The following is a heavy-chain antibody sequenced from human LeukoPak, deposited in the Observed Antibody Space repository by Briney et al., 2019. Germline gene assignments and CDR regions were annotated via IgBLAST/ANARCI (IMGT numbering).Heavy chain of an antibody. V-gene: IGHV3-7*03. CDR3: ARAVGFWSGYYWFDP. J-gene: IGHJ5*02. CDR1: GFTFSSYW. Sequence: PGGSLRLSCAASGFTFSSYWMSWVRQAPGKGLEWVANIKQDGSEKYYVDSVKGRFTISRDNAKNSLYLQMNSLRAEDTAVYYRARAVGFWSGYYWFDPWGQGTLVTVSS. D-gene: IGHD3-3*01. CDR2: IKQDGSEK.